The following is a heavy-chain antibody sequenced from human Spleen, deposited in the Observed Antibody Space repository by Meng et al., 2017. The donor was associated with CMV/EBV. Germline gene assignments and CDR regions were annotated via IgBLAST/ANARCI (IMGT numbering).Heavy chain of an antibody. Sequence: GGSLRLSCEAPGFTFNTYWMTWVRQAPGKGLEWVANINQDGSETYYVDSVKGRFTISRDNAKNTLYLQMNSLRAEDTAVYYCARVLELPPYYYGMDVWGQGTTVTVSS. D-gene: IGHD1-7*01. V-gene: IGHV3-7*01. CDR3: ARVLELPPYYYGMDV. CDR1: GFTFNTYW. CDR2: INQDGSET. J-gene: IGHJ6*02.